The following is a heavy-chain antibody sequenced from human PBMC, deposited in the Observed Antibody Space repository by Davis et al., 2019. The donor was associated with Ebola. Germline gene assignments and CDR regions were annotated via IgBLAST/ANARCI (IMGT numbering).Heavy chain of an antibody. V-gene: IGHV1-69*04. Sequence: SVKVSCKASGGTFSSYAISWVRQAPGQGLEWMGRIIPILGIANYAQKFQGRVTITADKSTSTAYMELSSLRSEDTAVYYCARDYYGSGSYSSFDPWGQGTLVTVSS. CDR3: ARDYYGSGSYSSFDP. CDR2: IIPILGIA. J-gene: IGHJ5*02. CDR1: GGTFSSYA. D-gene: IGHD3-10*01.